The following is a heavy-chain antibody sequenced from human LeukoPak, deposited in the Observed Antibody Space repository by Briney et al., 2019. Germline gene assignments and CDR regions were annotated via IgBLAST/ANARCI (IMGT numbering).Heavy chain of an antibody. V-gene: IGHV1-18*01. CDR1: GYTFTSYG. CDR3: ARDQYYYDSSGYYSVY. J-gene: IGHJ4*02. CDR2: ISAYNGNT. D-gene: IGHD3-22*01. Sequence: GASVKVSCKASGYTFTSYGISWVRQAPGQGLEWMGWISAYNGNTNYAQKLQGRVTMTTDTSTSTAYMELRSLRSDDTAVYCCARDQYYYDSSGYYSVYWGQGTLVTVSS.